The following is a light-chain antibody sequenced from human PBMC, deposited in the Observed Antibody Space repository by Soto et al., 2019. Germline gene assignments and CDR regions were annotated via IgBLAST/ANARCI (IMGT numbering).Light chain of an antibody. V-gene: IGKV1-39*01. CDR3: QQSYSTPPFT. J-gene: IGKJ1*01. CDR2: AAS. CDR1: QSISSY. Sequence: DIQMTQSPSSLSSSVGDRVTITCRASQSISSYLNWYQQKQGNDPPLLIYAASSMQSGVPSKFSGSGSGTAFSLTISSLQAEDFATYYYQQSYSTPPFTFGQGTKVEIK.